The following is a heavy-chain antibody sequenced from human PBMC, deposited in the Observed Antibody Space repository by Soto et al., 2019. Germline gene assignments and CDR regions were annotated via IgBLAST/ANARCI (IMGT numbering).Heavy chain of an antibody. J-gene: IGHJ6*02. Sequence: SVKVSCKASGGTFSSYAISWVRQAPGQGLEWMGGIIPIFGTANYAQKFQGRVTITADESTSTAYMELSSLRSEDTAVYYCARSLGYCSSTSCYDPYYYGMDVWGQGTTVTVSS. CDR2: IIPIFGTA. D-gene: IGHD2-2*01. CDR3: ARSLGYCSSTSCYDPYYYGMDV. CDR1: GGTFSSYA. V-gene: IGHV1-69*13.